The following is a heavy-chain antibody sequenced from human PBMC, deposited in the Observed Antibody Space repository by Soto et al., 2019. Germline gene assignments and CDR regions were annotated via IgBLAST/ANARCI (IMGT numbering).Heavy chain of an antibody. V-gene: IGHV3-23*01. CDR3: ASADAITNYACAY. J-gene: IGHJ4*02. Sequence: EVQLLESGGGSVQPGGSLRLSCAASGFNYRIYAMSWVRQAPGKGLEWVAAIPHNAETTYYADSVKGRFTISRDNSNNKLSPQTNSLRADYPAIYYCASADAITNYACAYWGRGTLVSVSS. CDR1: GFNYRIYA. D-gene: IGHD3-10*01. CDR2: IPHNAETT.